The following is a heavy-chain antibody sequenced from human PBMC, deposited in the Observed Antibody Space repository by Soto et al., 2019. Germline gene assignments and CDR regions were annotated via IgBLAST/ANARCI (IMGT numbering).Heavy chain of an antibody. Sequence: SETLSLTCTVSGGSISSSSYYWGWIRQPPGKGLEWIGSIYYSGSTYYNPSLKSRVTISVDTSKNQFSLKLSSVTAADTAVYYCASQWATVTTFPYYYYYGMDVWGQGTTVTVSS. CDR2: IYYSGST. CDR1: GGSISSSSYY. CDR3: ASQWATVTTFPYYYYYGMDV. J-gene: IGHJ6*02. V-gene: IGHV4-39*01. D-gene: IGHD4-17*01.